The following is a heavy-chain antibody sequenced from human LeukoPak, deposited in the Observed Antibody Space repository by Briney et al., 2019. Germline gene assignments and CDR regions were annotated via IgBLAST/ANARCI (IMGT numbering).Heavy chain of an antibody. CDR1: SGSISTSNYY. J-gene: IGHJ3*02. CDR2: IFYTGST. V-gene: IGHV4-39*07. D-gene: IGHD1-26*01. Sequence: PSETLSLTCTVSSGSISTSNYYWGWVRQPPGKALEWIGNIFYTGSTYYSPSLKSRVTISLDTSRNQFSLRLNSVTAADTAVYYCARRSGSYKAYDAFDIWGQGTMVTVSS. CDR3: ARRSGSYKAYDAFDI.